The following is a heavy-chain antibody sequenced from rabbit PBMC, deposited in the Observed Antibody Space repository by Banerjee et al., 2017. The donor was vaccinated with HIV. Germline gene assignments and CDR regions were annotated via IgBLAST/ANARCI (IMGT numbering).Heavy chain of an antibody. D-gene: IGHD6-1*01. J-gene: IGHJ4*01. CDR1: GFTISSSYW. CDR3: ARGINSVGYAVNL. V-gene: IGHV1S45*01. Sequence: QEQLEESGGDLVKPEGSLTLTCTASGFTISSSYWICWVRQAPGKGLEWIGCIYTGSGGSTYYATWATGRFTISKTSTTVTLQLTSLTAADTATYFCARGINSVGYAVNLWGPGTLVTVS. CDR2: IYTGSGGST.